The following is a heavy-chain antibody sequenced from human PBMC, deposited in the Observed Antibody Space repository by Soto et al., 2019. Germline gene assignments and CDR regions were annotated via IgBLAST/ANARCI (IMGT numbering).Heavy chain of an antibody. CDR3: ARGDKGGFDL. Sequence: GGSLRLSCAASGFTFNYYWMHWVRQAPGQGLVWVSHIHSDGSSTTYADSVKGRFTISRDNAKNTLYLQMNSLRAEDTAVYYCARGDKGGFDLWGQGTTVTGSS. D-gene: IGHD2-21*02. J-gene: IGHJ3*01. CDR2: IHSDGSST. CDR1: GFTFNYYW. V-gene: IGHV3-74*01.